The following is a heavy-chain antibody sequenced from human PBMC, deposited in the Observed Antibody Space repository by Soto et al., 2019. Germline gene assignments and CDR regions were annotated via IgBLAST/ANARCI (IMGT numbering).Heavy chain of an antibody. J-gene: IGHJ5*02. CDR3: ERDKQDYFNRGFGFDP. CDR2: TYYRSKWYN. Sequence: SQTLSLTCAISGDSVSSNGAAWNWIRQSPSRGLEWLGRTYYRSKWYNDYAVFVKSRITINPDTSKSQFSLQLNSVTPEDTAVIYCERDKQDYFNRGFGFDPGAQGILVTVSS. CDR1: GDSVSSNGAA. D-gene: IGHD3-10*01. V-gene: IGHV6-1*01.